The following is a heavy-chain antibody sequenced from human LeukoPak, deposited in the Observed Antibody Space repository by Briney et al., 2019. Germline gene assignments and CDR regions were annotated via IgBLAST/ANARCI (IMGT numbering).Heavy chain of an antibody. D-gene: IGHD2-15*01. J-gene: IGHJ6*02. CDR2: INPNSGGT. V-gene: IGHV1-2*04. Sequence: ASVKVSCKASGYTFTGYYMHWVRQAPGQGLEWMGWINPNSGGTNYAQKFQGWVTMTRDTSISTAYMELSRLRSDDTAVYYCARGRPPDSSEVYYYYGMDVWGQGTTVTVSS. CDR1: GYTFTGYY. CDR3: ARGRPPDSSEVYYYYGMDV.